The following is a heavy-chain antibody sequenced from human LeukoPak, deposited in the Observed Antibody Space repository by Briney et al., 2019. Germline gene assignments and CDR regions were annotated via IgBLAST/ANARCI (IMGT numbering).Heavy chain of an antibody. CDR3: ATGWGSYYTYQNFDY. CDR1: GGTFSSYA. V-gene: IGHV1-69*05. Sequence: SVKVSCKASGGTFSSYAISWVRQAPGQGLEWMGGIIPIFGTANYAQKFQGRVTITTDESTSTAYMELSSLRSEDTAVYYCATGWGSYYTYQNFDYWGQGTLVTVSS. D-gene: IGHD3-10*01. CDR2: IIPIFGTA. J-gene: IGHJ4*02.